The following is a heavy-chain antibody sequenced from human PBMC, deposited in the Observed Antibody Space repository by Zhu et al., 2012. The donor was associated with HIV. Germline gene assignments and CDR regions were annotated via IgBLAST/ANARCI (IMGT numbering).Heavy chain of an antibody. CDR2: RIILGTP. V-gene: IGHV4-30-2*01. CDR3: ARGVDGMDV. CDR1: GGSISSGSFS. Sequence: QVQLQESGSGLVKPSQTLSLTCAVSGGSISSGSFSWSWIRQPPGKGPGLGWVHRIILGTPSTTRPSRRRVTLSVDRSKNHFSLKLTSVTAADTAVYYCARGVDGMDVWGQGTTV. J-gene: IGHJ6*02.